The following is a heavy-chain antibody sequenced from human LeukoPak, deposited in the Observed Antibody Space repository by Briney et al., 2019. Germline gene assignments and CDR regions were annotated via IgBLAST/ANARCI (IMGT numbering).Heavy chain of an antibody. V-gene: IGHV4-61*02. CDR3: ASGYYDSSGYLDY. CDR1: GGSISSSSYY. J-gene: IGHJ4*02. CDR2: IYTSGST. D-gene: IGHD3-22*01. Sequence: SETLSLTCTVSGGSISSSSYYWSWIRQPAGKGLEWIGRIYTSGSTNYNPSLKSRVTISVDTSKNQFSLKLSSVTAADTAVYYCASGYYDSSGYLDYWGQGTLVTVSS.